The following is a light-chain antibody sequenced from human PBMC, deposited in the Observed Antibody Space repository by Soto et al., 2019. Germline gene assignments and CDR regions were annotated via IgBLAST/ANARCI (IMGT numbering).Light chain of an antibody. J-gene: IGLJ1*01. CDR3: AAWDDSLNGSYV. CDR2: SNN. Sequence: QSLLTQPPSASVTPGQRVTISCSGSSSNIGSNTVNWYQQLPGTAPKLLIYSNNQRPSGVPDRFSGSKSGTSASLAISGLQSEDEADYYCAAWDDSLNGSYVFGTGTKVTVL. CDR1: SSNIGSNT. V-gene: IGLV1-44*01.